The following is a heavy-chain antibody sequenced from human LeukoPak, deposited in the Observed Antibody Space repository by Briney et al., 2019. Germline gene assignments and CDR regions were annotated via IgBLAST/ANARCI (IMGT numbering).Heavy chain of an antibody. CDR2: IKRDGSQK. D-gene: IGHD5-18*01. CDR1: GYTLSSYW. CDR3: ARDESGDSYGLY. Sequence: GGTLRLSRAVSGYTLSSYWANWVPHAPGKGREGVANIKRDGSQKHYVDSVRGLFTISRDNAKNSLYLQLNSLRAEDTAVYYCARDESGDSYGLYWGQGTLVTVSS. V-gene: IGHV3-7*05. J-gene: IGHJ4*02.